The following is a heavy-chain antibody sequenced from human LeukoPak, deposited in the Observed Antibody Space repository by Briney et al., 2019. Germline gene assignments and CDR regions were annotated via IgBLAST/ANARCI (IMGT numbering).Heavy chain of an antibody. J-gene: IGHJ6*02. Sequence: GGSLRLSCAASGFTFSSYWMSWVREAPGKGLEWVANIKQDGSEKYYVDSVKGRFTISRDNAKNSLYLQMNSLRSDDTAVYYCARDVGSNYADVWGQGTTVTVSS. CDR3: ARDVGSNYADV. CDR1: GFTFSSYW. CDR2: IKQDGSEK. D-gene: IGHD4-11*01. V-gene: IGHV3-7*03.